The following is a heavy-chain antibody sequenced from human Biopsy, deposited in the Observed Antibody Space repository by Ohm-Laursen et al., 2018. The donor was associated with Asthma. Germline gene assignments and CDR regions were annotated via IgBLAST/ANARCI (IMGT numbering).Heavy chain of an antibody. CDR1: GYNFISFA. V-gene: IGHV1-3*04. CDR3: ARTYYDFLAGQVKDVFGV. CDR2: VNTGNGDT. J-gene: IGHJ3*01. D-gene: IGHD3-9*01. Sequence: ASVKVSCKASGYNFISFAIHWVRQAPGQRLEWMCWVNTGNGDTKYSQKFQGRVTITRDTSASTAYMELRSPRSEDTATYYCARTYYDFLAGQVKDVFGVWGQGTMVTVSS.